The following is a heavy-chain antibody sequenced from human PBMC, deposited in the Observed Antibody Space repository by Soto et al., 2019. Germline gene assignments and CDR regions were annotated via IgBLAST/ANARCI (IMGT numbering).Heavy chain of an antibody. CDR2: IKSKTDGGTT. D-gene: IGHD3-10*01. V-gene: IGHV3-15*01. CDR1: GFTFSNAW. J-gene: IGHJ3*02. Sequence: GGSLRLSCAASGFTFSNAWMSWVRQAPGKGLEWVGRIKSKTDGGTTDYAAPVKGRFTISRDDSKNTLYLQMNSLKTEYTAVYYCTTEASRRGFERAFYIWGQWTMVTVSS. CDR3: TTEASRRGFERAFYI.